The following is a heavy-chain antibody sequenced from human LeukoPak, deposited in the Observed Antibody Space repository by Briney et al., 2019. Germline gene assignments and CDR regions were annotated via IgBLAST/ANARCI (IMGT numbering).Heavy chain of an antibody. CDR1: GGSFSGYY. J-gene: IGHJ4*02. V-gene: IGHV4-34*01. D-gene: IGHD3-22*01. CDR3: AFSPYYYDSSGPSV. Sequence: SETLSLTCAVYGGSFSGYYWSWIRQPPGKGLEWIGEINHSGSTNYNPSLKSRVTISVDTSKNQFSLKLSSVTAADTAVYYCAFSPYYYDSSGPSVWGQGTLVTVSS. CDR2: INHSGST.